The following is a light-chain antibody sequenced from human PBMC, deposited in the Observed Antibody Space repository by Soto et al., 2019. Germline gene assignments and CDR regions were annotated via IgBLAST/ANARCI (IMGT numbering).Light chain of an antibody. CDR2: DVT. J-gene: IGLJ2*01. CDR3: SSYTSSSTLVV. V-gene: IGLV2-14*01. Sequence: QSVLTQPASVSGSPGQSITISCTGTNSDIGDYNYVSWYQQHPGTAPKLIIYDVTNRPSGVSNRFSGSKSGNTASLTISGLQAEDEADYYCSSYTSSSTLVVFGGGTQLTVL. CDR1: NSDIGDYNY.